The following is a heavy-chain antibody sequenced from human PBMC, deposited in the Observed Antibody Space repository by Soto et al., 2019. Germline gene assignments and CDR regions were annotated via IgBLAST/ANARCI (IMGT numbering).Heavy chain of an antibody. V-gene: IGHV1-8*01. CDR2: MNPNSGNT. CDR3: ARCRRRQGLGPDAFYI. Sequence: ASVKVSCKASGYTFTSYDINWVRQATGQGLEWMGWMNPNSGNTGYAQKFQGRVTMTRNTSISTAYMELSSLRSEDTAVYYCARCRRRQGLGPDAFYICGQGTMVTVSS. CDR1: GYTFTSYD. J-gene: IGHJ3*02. D-gene: IGHD6-19*01.